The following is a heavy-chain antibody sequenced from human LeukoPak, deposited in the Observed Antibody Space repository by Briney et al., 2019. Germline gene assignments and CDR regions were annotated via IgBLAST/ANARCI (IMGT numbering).Heavy chain of an antibody. Sequence: SVKVSCKASGGTFSSYAISWVRQAPGQGLEWMGGIIPIFGTANYAQKFQGRVTITADESTSTAYMELSGLRSEDTAVYYCARYGKDWNDEGDYWGQGTLVTVSS. V-gene: IGHV1-69*13. D-gene: IGHD1-1*01. CDR2: IIPIFGTA. J-gene: IGHJ4*02. CDR3: ARYGKDWNDEGDY. CDR1: GGTFSSYA.